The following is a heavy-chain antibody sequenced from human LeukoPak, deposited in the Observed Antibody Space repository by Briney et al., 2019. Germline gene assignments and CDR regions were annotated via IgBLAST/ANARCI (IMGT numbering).Heavy chain of an antibody. D-gene: IGHD6-6*01. Sequence: GGSLRLSCAASGFTFSSYGMSWVRQAPGKGLEWVSAISGSGGSTYYADSVKGRFTISRDNSKNTLYLQMNSLRAEDTAVYYCARDGSSGVSIAARPFDYWGQGTLVTVSS. J-gene: IGHJ4*02. CDR1: GFTFSSYG. CDR2: ISGSGGST. CDR3: ARDGSSGVSIAARPFDY. V-gene: IGHV3-23*01.